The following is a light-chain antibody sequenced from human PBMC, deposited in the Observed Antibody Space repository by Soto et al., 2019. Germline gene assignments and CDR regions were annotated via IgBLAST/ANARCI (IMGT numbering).Light chain of an antibody. CDR2: WAS. V-gene: IGKV4-1*01. CDR1: QSVLYSSNNKNY. CDR3: QQYYSTPGT. J-gene: IGKJ1*01. Sequence: DIVMTQSPDSLAVSLGERATINCKSSQSVLYSSNNKNYLAWYQQNPGQPPKLLISWASTRESGVPDRFSGSGSGTDFTITISSLQAEDVAVYYCQQYYSTPGTFGQGTKVEIK.